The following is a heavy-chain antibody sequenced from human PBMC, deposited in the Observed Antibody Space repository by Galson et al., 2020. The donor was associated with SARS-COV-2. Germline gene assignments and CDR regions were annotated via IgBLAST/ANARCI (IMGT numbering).Heavy chain of an antibody. CDR3: ARPAAYWSYIVATGAWYFDL. CDR1: GYTFTGYY. D-gene: IGHD5-12*01. V-gene: IGHV1-2*02. Sequence: GESLKISCKASGYTFTGYYMHWVRQAPGQGLEWMGWINPNSGGTNYAQKFQGRVTMTRDTSISTAYMELSRLRSDDTAVYYCARPAAYWSYIVATGAWYFDLWGRGTLVTVSS. CDR2: INPNSGGT. J-gene: IGHJ2*01.